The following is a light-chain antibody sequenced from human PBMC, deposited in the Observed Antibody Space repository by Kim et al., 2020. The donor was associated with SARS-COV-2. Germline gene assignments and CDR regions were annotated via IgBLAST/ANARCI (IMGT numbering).Light chain of an antibody. CDR2: GKN. V-gene: IGLV3-19*01. CDR3: NSRDSSGNHVV. J-gene: IGLJ2*01. CDR1: SLRSYY. Sequence: ALGQTVRITCQGDSLRSYYASWYQQKPGQAPVRVIYGKNNRPSGIPDRFSGSSSGNTASWTITGAQAEDEADYYCNSRDSSGNHVVFGGGTQLTVL.